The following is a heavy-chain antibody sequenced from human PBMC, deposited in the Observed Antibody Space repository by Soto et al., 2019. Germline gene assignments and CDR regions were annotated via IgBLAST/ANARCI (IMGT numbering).Heavy chain of an antibody. Sequence: GGSLRLSCAASGFTFSTYWMSWVRQAPGKGLEWVANIKPDGGEKWYVDSVRGRFTISRDNVKNSLYLQMNSLRAEDTAVYYCAGGDFYDSSGPFSDAFDIWGQGTMVTVSS. J-gene: IGHJ3*02. CDR3: AGGDFYDSSGPFSDAFDI. V-gene: IGHV3-7*04. CDR2: IKPDGGEK. D-gene: IGHD3-22*01. CDR1: GFTFSTYW.